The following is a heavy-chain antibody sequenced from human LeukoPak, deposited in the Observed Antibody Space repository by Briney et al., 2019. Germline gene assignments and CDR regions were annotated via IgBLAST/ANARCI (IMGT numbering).Heavy chain of an antibody. CDR2: IYYSGST. Sequence: PSETLSLTCTVSGGSISSYYWSWIRQPPGKGLEWIGYIYYSGSTNYNPSLKSRVTISVDTSKNQFSLKLSSVTAADTAVYYCARIMVRGVTITYFDYWGQGTLVTVSS. J-gene: IGHJ4*02. D-gene: IGHD3-10*01. CDR3: ARIMVRGVTITYFDY. CDR1: GGSISSYY. V-gene: IGHV4-59*01.